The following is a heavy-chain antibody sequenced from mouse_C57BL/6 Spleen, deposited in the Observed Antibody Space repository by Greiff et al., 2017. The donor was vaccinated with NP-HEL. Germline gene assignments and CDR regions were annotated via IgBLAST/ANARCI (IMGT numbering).Heavy chain of an antibody. J-gene: IGHJ4*01. D-gene: IGHD2-2*01. CDR2: IYPGDGDT. V-gene: IGHV1-80*01. CDR3: VRLEGGYLYYAMDY. CDR1: GYAFSSYW. Sequence: VQLQESGAELVKPGASVKISCKASGYAFSSYWMHWVKQRPGKGLEWIGKIYPGDGDTNYNGKFKGKATLTADKSSSTAYMQLTTLTSEDSAVYFCVRLEGGYLYYAMDYWGQGTCVTVSS.